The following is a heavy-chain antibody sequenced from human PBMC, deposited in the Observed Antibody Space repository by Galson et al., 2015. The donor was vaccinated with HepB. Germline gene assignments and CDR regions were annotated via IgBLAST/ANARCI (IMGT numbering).Heavy chain of an antibody. V-gene: IGHV1-18*01. CDR3: AREDNWNDFDY. D-gene: IGHD1-1*01. Sequence: SVKVSCKASGYIFTSYGISWVRQAPGQGLEWMGSLTPYNGNTNYAQRFRGRVIWTMDTSTTTVYMNLRSLRTDDTAVYYCAREDNWNDFDYWGQGTLVTVSS. J-gene: IGHJ4*02. CDR2: LTPYNGNT. CDR1: GYIFTSYG.